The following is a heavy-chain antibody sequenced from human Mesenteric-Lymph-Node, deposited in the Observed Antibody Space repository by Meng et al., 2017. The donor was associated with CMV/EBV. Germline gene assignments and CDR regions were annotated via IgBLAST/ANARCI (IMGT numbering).Heavy chain of an antibody. V-gene: IGHV3-43*01. CDR2: ISWDGTIT. D-gene: IGHD2-21*01. Sequence: SGFTFHDYTIHWVRQPPGKGLEWVSLISWDGTITYYADSVKGRFTFSRDNSKTSLYLEMNSLRAEDTALYYCTRELIPIAIESSFNVWGQGTMVTVSS. CDR1: GFTFHDYT. CDR3: TRELIPIAIESSFNV. J-gene: IGHJ3*01.